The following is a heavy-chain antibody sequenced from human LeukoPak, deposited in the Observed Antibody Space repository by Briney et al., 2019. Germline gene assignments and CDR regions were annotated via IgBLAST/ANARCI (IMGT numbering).Heavy chain of an antibody. CDR3: SRLRGYSYGYADY. CDR1: GFTFTRYW. CDR2: IKHDGSER. Sequence: GGSLRLSCAASGFTFTRYWMTWVRQAPGKGLEWVANIKHDGSERDYVDSVKGRFTISRDNAKNSVYLQMNSLRAEDTAVYYCSRLRGYSYGYADYWGQGTLVTVSS. J-gene: IGHJ4*02. V-gene: IGHV3-7*01. D-gene: IGHD5-18*01.